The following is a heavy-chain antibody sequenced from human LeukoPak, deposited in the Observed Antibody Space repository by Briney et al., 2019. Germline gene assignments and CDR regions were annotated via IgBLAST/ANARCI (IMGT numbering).Heavy chain of an antibody. V-gene: IGHV3-9*01. CDR2: ISWNSGSI. CDR1: GFTFDDYA. CDR3: AKDSSTNGAPRGYFDY. Sequence: PGRSLRLSCAASGFTFDDYAMHWVRQAPGKGLEWVSGISWNSGSIGYADSVKGRFTISRDNAKNSLYLQMNSLRAEDTALYYCAKDSSTNGAPRGYFDYWGQGTLVTVSS. D-gene: IGHD2-8*01. J-gene: IGHJ4*02.